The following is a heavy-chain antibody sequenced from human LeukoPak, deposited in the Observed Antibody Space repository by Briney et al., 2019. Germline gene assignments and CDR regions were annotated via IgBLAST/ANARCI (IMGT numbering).Heavy chain of an antibody. CDR1: GFTFSSYA. Sequence: QTGGSLRLSCAASGFTFSSYAMSWVRQAPGKGLEWVSAISGSGGSTYYADSVKGRFTISRDNSKNTLYLQMNSLRAEDTAVYYCAKPKNYYDSSGYPLDHWGQGTLVTVSS. V-gene: IGHV3-23*01. CDR3: AKPKNYYDSSGYPLDH. CDR2: ISGSGGST. D-gene: IGHD3-22*01. J-gene: IGHJ4*02.